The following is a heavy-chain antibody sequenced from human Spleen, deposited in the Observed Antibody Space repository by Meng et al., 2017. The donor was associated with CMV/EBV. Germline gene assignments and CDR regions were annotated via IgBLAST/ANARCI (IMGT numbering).Heavy chain of an antibody. V-gene: IGHV3-11*04. CDR1: GFTFSDFY. CDR2: ISSSGSTI. D-gene: IGHD6-13*01. Sequence: GESLKISCAASGFTFSDFYMSWIRQAPGKGLEWVSYISSSGSTIYYADSVKGRFTISRDNAKNSLYLQMNSLRAEDTAVYYCARDGHGYSSSWYFSVDWFDPWGQGTLVTVSS. CDR3: ARDGHGYSSSWYFSVDWFDP. J-gene: IGHJ5*02.